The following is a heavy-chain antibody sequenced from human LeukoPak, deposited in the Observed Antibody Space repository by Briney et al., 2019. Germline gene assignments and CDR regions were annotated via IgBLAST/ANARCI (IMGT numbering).Heavy chain of an antibody. CDR3: AKDEALATWNY. CDR1: GFTFSSCA. V-gene: IGHV3-23*01. D-gene: IGHD5-24*01. Sequence: GGSLRLSCAASGFTFSSCAMTWVRQAPGKGLEWVSSITASGGSTYYADSVKGRFTISRDNSKNTVYLQVNSLRAEDTALYYCAKDEALATWNYWGQGTLVTVSS. J-gene: IGHJ4*02. CDR2: ITASGGST.